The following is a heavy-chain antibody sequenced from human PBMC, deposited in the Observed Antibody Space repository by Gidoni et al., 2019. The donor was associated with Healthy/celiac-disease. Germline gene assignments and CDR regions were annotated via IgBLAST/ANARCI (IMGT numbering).Heavy chain of an antibody. D-gene: IGHD3-22*01. Sequence: QVQLVQSGAEVKKPGPSVKVDCKASGYTFTGHYMHWVRQAPGQGLEWMGWINPTSGGTNYAQKFQGRVTMTRDTSISTAYMELSRLRSDDTAVYYCARDYDSSGYSLYNWFDPWGQGTLVTVSS. CDR3: ARDYDSSGYSLYNWFDP. CDR2: INPTSGGT. CDR1: GYTFTGHY. V-gene: IGHV1-2*02. J-gene: IGHJ5*02.